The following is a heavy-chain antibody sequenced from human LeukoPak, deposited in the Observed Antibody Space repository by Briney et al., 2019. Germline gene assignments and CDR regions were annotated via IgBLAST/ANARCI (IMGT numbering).Heavy chain of an antibody. CDR2: GNARGST. V-gene: IGHV4-61*02. J-gene: IGHJ5*02. CDR1: GDSFSSLSLY. D-gene: IGHD3-9*01. Sequence: SETLSLTCSVSGDSFSSLSLYWSWIRQPAGKGLQWIGRGNARGSTDYSPSLRSRITISVDTSKKQVSLRLSSVTAADTAVYYCARESTVTGRYHWYDLWGQGTLVTVSS. CDR3: ARESTVTGRYHWYDL.